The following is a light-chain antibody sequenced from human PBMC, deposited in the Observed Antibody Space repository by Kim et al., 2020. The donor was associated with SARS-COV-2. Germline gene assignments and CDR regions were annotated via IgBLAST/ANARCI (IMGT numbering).Light chain of an antibody. CDR1: SGSIASNY. CDR2: EDN. CDR3: QSYDSSNHVV. Sequence: KTVTNSRPRSSGSIASNYVQWYQQRPGSAPTTVIYEDNQRPSGVPDRFSGSIDSSSNSASLTISGLKTEDEADYYCQSYDSSNHVVFGGGTQLTVL. J-gene: IGLJ2*01. V-gene: IGLV6-57*03.